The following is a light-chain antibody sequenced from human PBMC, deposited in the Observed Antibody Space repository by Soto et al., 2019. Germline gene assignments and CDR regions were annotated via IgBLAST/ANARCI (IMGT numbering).Light chain of an antibody. Sequence: DIQMTQSPSSLSASVVDRVTITYRASQSISSYLNWYQQKPGKAPKLLIYAASSLQSGVPSRFSGSGSGTDFTLTISSLQPEDFATYYCQQSYSTPRTFGQGTKVDIK. CDR1: QSISSY. J-gene: IGKJ1*01. V-gene: IGKV1-39*01. CDR2: AAS. CDR3: QQSYSTPRT.